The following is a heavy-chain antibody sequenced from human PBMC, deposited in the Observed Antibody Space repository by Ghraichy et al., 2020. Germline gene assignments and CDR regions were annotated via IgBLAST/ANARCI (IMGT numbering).Heavy chain of an antibody. D-gene: IGHD3-22*01. V-gene: IGHV3-30*18. Sequence: GESLNISCAASGFTFRRYGFHWVRQAPGKGLEWVAVISYDGSNKNYADSVKGRFSISRDNSKNTLFLQMNSLRAEDTAVYYCAKERDTSGYYSLRGDYYGMDVWGQGTTVTVSS. CDR3: AKERDTSGYYSLRGDYYGMDV. CDR2: ISYDGSNK. CDR1: GFTFRRYG. J-gene: IGHJ6*02.